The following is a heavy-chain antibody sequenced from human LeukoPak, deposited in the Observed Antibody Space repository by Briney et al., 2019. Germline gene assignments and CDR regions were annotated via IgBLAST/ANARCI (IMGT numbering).Heavy chain of an antibody. J-gene: IGHJ3*02. CDR1: GFTFSSYS. Sequence: GGSLRLSCAASGFTFSSYSMNWVRQAPGKGLEWVSSISSSSSYIYYADSVKGRFTISRDNAKNSLYLQMNSLRAEDTAVYYCARARVDILTHDAFDIWGQGTMVTVSS. CDR2: ISSSSSYI. D-gene: IGHD3-9*01. CDR3: ARARVDILTHDAFDI. V-gene: IGHV3-21*01.